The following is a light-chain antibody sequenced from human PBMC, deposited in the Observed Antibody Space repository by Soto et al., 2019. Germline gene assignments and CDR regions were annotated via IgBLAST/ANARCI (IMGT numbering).Light chain of an antibody. V-gene: IGKV1-5*01. J-gene: IGKJ1*01. CDR2: DAS. CDR3: QQYNIYWT. Sequence: VQMTQSLSTLSASVGDGVTMTGRASQSISGSLAWYQQKPGKAPKALIYDASSLESGVPSRFRGSGSGTEFTLTISSLQPDDFATYYCQQYNIYWTFGQGTKVDIK. CDR1: QSISGS.